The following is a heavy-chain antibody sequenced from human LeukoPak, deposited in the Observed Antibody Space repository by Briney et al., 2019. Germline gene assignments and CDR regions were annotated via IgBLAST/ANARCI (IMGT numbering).Heavy chain of an antibody. CDR2: ISSSSSYI. D-gene: IGHD2-2*01. CDR3: AGVVPAAIDAFDI. V-gene: IGHV3-21*01. J-gene: IGHJ3*02. CDR1: GFTFSSYS. Sequence: GGSLRLSCAASGFTFSSYSMNWVRQAPGMGLEWVSSISSSSSYIYYADSVKGRFTISRDNAKNSLYLQMNSLRAEDTAVYYCAGVVPAAIDAFDIWGQGTMVTVSS.